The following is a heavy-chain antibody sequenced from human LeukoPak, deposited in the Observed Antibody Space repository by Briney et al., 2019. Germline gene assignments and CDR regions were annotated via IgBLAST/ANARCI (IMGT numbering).Heavy chain of an antibody. CDR1: GFIFSSCA. V-gene: IGHV3-23*01. D-gene: IGHD2-15*01. CDR3: AKTYGSTACYWAAFDI. CDR2: ISGSGGST. Sequence: PGGSLRLSCAASGFIFSSCAMSWVRQAPGKGLEWVSTISGSGGSTYYADSVKGRFTFSRDTSKNTLYLQMNGLRAEDTAVYYCAKTYGSTACYWAAFDIWGQGTMVSVSS. J-gene: IGHJ3*02.